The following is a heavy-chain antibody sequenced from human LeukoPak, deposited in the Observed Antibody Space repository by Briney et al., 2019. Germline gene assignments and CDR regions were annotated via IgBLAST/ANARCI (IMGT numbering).Heavy chain of an antibody. CDR2: IKQDRSEK. D-gene: IGHD3-3*01. J-gene: IGHJ4*02. CDR3: ARLREIPVFGVVTKSTSYFDY. V-gene: IGHV3-7*01. Sequence: GGSLRLSCAASGFTFTNYWMSWIRQAPGKGLELVANIKQDRSEKYYVDSVKGRFTISRDNAKNSLYLQMNSLRAEDTAVYYCARLREIPVFGVVTKSTSYFDYWGQGTLVTVSS. CDR1: GFTFTNYW.